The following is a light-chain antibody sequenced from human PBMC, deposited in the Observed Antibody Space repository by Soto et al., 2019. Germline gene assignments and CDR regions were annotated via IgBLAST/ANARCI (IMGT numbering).Light chain of an antibody. CDR2: LGS. CDR1: QSLLHSNGYNY. V-gene: IGKV2-28*01. J-gene: IGKJ1*01. Sequence: DIVMTQSPLSLPVTPGEPASISCRSSQSLLHSNGYNYLDWYLQKPGQSPQLLIYLGSNRASGVPDRFSGSGSGTDFTLKISGVEAEDVGVYYCMQALQTPCTFGQGTKVEIK. CDR3: MQALQTPCT.